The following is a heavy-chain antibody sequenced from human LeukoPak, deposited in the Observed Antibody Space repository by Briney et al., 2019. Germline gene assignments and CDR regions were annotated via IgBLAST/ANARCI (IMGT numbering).Heavy chain of an antibody. Sequence: ASVTVSCKASGYTFTGYYMHWVRQAPAQGLEGMGWINPNSGGTNYAQKFQGRVTMTRDTSISTAYMELSRLRSDDTAVYYCARRDYVWGSYRRQVDYWGQGTPVTVSS. V-gene: IGHV1-2*02. CDR1: GYTFTGYY. J-gene: IGHJ4*02. CDR2: INPNSGGT. CDR3: ARRDYVWGSYRRQVDY. D-gene: IGHD3-16*02.